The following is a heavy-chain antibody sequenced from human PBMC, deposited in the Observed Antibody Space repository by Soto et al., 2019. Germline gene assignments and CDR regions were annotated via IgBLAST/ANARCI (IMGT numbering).Heavy chain of an antibody. J-gene: IGHJ4*02. CDR1: GYAFTTYG. CDR3: GRGRYVDY. D-gene: IGHD1-1*01. Sequence: QVHLVQSGAEVKKPGASVKVSCKGSGYAFTTYGITWVRQAPGQGLEWMGWISAHNGNTNYAQKLQGRVTVTRDTSTSTAYMELRRLRSDATAVYYCGRGRYVDYWGQGALVTVSS. V-gene: IGHV1-18*01. CDR2: ISAHNGNT.